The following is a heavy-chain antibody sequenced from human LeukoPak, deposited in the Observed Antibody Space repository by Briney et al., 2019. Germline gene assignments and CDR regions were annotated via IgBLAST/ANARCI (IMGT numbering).Heavy chain of an antibody. CDR2: INPNSGGT. V-gene: IGHV1-2*02. D-gene: IGHD3-10*01. Sequence: GASVKVSCKASGGTFSSYAISWVRQAPGQGLEWMGWINPNSGGTNYAQKFQGRVTMTRDTSISTAYMELSRLRSDDTAVYYCARVRGAFDIWGQGTMVTVSS. CDR1: GGTFSSYA. CDR3: ARVRGAFDI. J-gene: IGHJ3*02.